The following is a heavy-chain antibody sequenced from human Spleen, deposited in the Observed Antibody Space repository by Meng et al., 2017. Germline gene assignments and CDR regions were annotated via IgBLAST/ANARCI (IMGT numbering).Heavy chain of an antibody. D-gene: IGHD4-11*01. Sequence: LMASGQGLAKPSETLSLTGTSSGGSNSSSSYYWGWIRQPPGKGLGWIGEINHSGSTNYNPSLESRATISVDTSQNNLSLKLSSVTAADSAVYYCARGPTTMAHDFDYWGQGTLVTVSS. CDR3: ARGPTTMAHDFDY. V-gene: IGHV4-39*02. CDR1: GGSNSSSSYY. J-gene: IGHJ4*02. CDR2: INHSGST.